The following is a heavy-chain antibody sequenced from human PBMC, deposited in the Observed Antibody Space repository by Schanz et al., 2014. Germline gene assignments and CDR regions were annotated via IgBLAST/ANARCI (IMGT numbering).Heavy chain of an antibody. D-gene: IGHD3-22*01. Sequence: DVQLLESGGGLVQPGGSLRLSCAASGFTFNSYAMTWVRQAPGKGLEWVSVIYSGIGAYYADSVKDRFTVSRDNSENTLYLQMNSLSAEDTAVYYCAKDPSHGDYDYYFDYWGQGTLVTVSS. V-gene: IGHV3-23*03. J-gene: IGHJ4*02. CDR3: AKDPSHGDYDYYFDY. CDR2: IYSGIGA. CDR1: GFTFNSYA.